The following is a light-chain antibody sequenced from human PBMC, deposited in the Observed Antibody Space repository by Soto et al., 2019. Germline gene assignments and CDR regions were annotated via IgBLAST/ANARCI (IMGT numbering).Light chain of an antibody. CDR1: SSDVGGYNY. J-gene: IGLJ1*01. CDR2: DVS. V-gene: IGLV2-14*01. CDR3: TSYTSSSTYV. Sequence: QSALTQPASVSASPGQSITISCTGTSSDVGGYNYVSWYQQHPGKAPKVMIYDVSNRPSGVSNRFSGTKSGNTAFLIIFGLQYEDEADYYCTSYTSSSTYVFGTRTKLTVL.